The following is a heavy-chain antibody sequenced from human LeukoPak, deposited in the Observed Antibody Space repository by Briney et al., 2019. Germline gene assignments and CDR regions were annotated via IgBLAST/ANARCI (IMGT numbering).Heavy chain of an antibody. CDR3: ARLGAGPTYYDFWSGYSSFYFDY. CDR1: GGSFSGYY. CDR2: INHSGST. J-gene: IGHJ4*02. V-gene: IGHV4-34*01. D-gene: IGHD3-3*01. Sequence: SETLSLTCAVYGGSFSGYYWSWLRQPPGKGLEWIGEINHSGSTNYNPSLKSRVTISVDTSKNQFSLKLSSVTAADTAVYYCARLGAGPTYYDFWSGYSSFYFDYWGQGTLVTVSS.